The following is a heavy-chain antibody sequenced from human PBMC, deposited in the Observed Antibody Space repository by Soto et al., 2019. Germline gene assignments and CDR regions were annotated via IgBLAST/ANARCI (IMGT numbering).Heavy chain of an antibody. J-gene: IGHJ6*02. Sequence: HPGGSLRLSCAASGFTFSSYGMHWVRQAPGKGLEWVAVIWYDGSNKYYADSVKGRFTISRDNSKNTLYLQMNSLRAEDTAVYYCARDYSYGYYYYYGMDVWGQGTTVTVSS. D-gene: IGHD5-18*01. CDR2: IWYDGSNK. CDR1: GFTFSSYG. V-gene: IGHV3-33*01. CDR3: ARDYSYGYYYYYGMDV.